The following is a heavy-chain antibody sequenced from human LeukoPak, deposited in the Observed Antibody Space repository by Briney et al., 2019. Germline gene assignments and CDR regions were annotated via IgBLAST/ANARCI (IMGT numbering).Heavy chain of an antibody. J-gene: IGHJ4*02. Sequence: GGSLRLSCAASGFTFSSYAMSWVRQAPGKGLEWVANIKQDGSEKAYVDSVRGRFTISRDNTKNSVFLHMNSLRVEDTGVYFCARVEFGEYTSYFDDWGQGTLVTVSS. CDR2: IKQDGSEK. CDR3: ARVEFGEYTSYFDD. V-gene: IGHV3-7*01. D-gene: IGHD3-10*01. CDR1: GFTFSSYA.